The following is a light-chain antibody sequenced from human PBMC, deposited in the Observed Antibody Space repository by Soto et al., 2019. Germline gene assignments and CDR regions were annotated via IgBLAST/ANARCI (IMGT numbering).Light chain of an antibody. J-gene: IGLJ1*01. Sequence: QSVLTQPASVSGSPGQSIAISCTGTSSDVGGYNSVSWYQHHPGKAHKLMIYDVNYRPSGISDRFSGSKSGNTASLTISGLQAEDEADYYCSSYTSSSTLVFGTGTKVTVL. V-gene: IGLV2-14*03. CDR3: SSYTSSSTLV. CDR1: SSDVGGYNS. CDR2: DVN.